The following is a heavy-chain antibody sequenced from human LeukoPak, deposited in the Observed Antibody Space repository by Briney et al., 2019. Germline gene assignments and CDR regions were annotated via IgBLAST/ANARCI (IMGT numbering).Heavy chain of an antibody. V-gene: IGHV1-69-2*01. Sequence: GATVKISCKVSGYTFTAYYMHWVQPAPGKGLEWMGLVDPEDGETIYAEKFQGRVTITADTSTDTAYMELSSLRSEDTAVYYCATLSVLGRGNRNWFDPWGQGTLVTVSS. CDR2: VDPEDGET. D-gene: IGHD7-27*01. CDR1: GYTFTAYY. CDR3: ATLSVLGRGNRNWFDP. J-gene: IGHJ5*02.